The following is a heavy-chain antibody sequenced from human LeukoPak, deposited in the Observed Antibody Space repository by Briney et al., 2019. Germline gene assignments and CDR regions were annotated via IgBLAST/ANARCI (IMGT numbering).Heavy chain of an antibody. V-gene: IGHV3-30*04. CDR1: GFTFSSYA. Sequence: PGGSLRLSCAASGFTFSSYAMHWVRQAPGKGLEWVAVISYDGSNKYYADSVKGRFTISRDNSKNTLYLQMNSLRAEDTAVYYCARDVVIKHGAFDIWGQGTMVTVSS. D-gene: IGHD3-22*01. J-gene: IGHJ3*02. CDR3: ARDVVIKHGAFDI. CDR2: ISYDGSNK.